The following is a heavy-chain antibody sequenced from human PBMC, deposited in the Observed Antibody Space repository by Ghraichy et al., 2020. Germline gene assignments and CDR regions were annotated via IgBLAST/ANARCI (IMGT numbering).Heavy chain of an antibody. CDR3: ARARCGSCYCAPWD. V-gene: IGHV3-23*01. D-gene: IGHD2-15*01. J-gene: IGHJ4*02. CDR2: ISGNDNST. CDR1: GFTFSTYA. Sequence: GGSLRLSCAASGFTFSTYAMKWVRQAPGKGLEWVSIISGNDNSTYYADSVKGRFTISRDNSKNTLYLQMNSLRAEDTAIYYCARARCGSCYCAPWDWGQGTLVTVSS.